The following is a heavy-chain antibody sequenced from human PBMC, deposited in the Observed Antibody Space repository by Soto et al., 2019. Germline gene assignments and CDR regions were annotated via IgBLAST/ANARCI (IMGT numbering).Heavy chain of an antibody. D-gene: IGHD3-22*01. CDR3: AKDHGGSSGFPLLPSPLGY. J-gene: IGHJ4*02. CDR1: GFTFSSYA. Sequence: GGSLRLSCAASGFTFSSYAMSWVRQAPGKGLEWVSAISGSGGSTYYADSVKGRFTISRDNSKNTLYLQMNSLRAEDTAVYCCAKDHGGSSGFPLLPSPLGYWGQGTLVTVSS. V-gene: IGHV3-23*01. CDR2: ISGSGGST.